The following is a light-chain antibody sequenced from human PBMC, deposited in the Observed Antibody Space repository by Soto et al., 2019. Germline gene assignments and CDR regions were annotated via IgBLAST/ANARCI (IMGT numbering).Light chain of an antibody. Sequence: DIRMTQSPSTLSASVGDRVTITCRASQSLSRWLAWYQQIPGKAAKLLISDGSNLERGVPSRFSGSGSGTELTLTLSSLQPDDFATYTCQQSDSYSPCTFGQATKLE. V-gene: IGKV1-5*01. CDR2: DGS. CDR3: QQSDSYSPCT. CDR1: QSLSRW. J-gene: IGKJ1*01.